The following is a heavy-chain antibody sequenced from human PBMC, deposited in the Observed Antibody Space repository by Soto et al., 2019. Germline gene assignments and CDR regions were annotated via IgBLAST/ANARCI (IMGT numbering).Heavy chain of an antibody. J-gene: IGHJ4*02. V-gene: IGHV4-59*08. Sequence: QVQLQESGPGLVKPSETLSLTCTVSGGSISSYYWSWIRQPPGKGLEWIGYIYYSGSTNYNPSLKSRVTISVDPSKNQFSLKLSSVTAADTAVYYCARQKHSGYDFGYWGQGTLVTVSS. CDR1: GGSISSYY. CDR2: IYYSGST. CDR3: ARQKHSGYDFGY. D-gene: IGHD5-12*01.